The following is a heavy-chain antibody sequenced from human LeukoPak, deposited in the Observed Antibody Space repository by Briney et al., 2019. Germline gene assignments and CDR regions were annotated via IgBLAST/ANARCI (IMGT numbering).Heavy chain of an antibody. V-gene: IGHV1-2*02. CDR1: GYTFTGYY. Sequence: VKVSCKASGYTFTGYYMHWVRQAPGQGLEWMGWINPNSGGTNYAQKFQGRVTMTRDTSISTAYMELSRLRSDDTAVYYCARAAAGYNWFDPWGQGTLVTVSS. CDR2: INPNSGGT. D-gene: IGHD6-13*01. CDR3: ARAAAGYNWFDP. J-gene: IGHJ5*02.